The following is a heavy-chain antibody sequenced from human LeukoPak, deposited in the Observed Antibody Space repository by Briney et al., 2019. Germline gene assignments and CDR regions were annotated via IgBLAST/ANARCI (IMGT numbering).Heavy chain of an antibody. CDR1: GFTFSSYG. D-gene: IGHD3-3*01. CDR3: AKDPDGYDFWSGPSSNYFDY. Sequence: PGGSLRLSCAASGFTFSSYGMHWVRQAPGKGLEGVAVISYDGSNKYYADSVKGRFTISRDNSKNTLSLQMNSLRAEDTAVYYCAKDPDGYDFWSGPSSNYFDYWGQGTLVTVSS. V-gene: IGHV3-30*18. CDR2: ISYDGSNK. J-gene: IGHJ4*02.